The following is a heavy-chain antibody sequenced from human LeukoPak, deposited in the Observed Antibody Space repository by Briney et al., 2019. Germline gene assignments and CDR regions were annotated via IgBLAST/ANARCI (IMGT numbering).Heavy chain of an antibody. CDR3: AREGNYYDSSGYYRT. V-gene: IGHV1-2*02. CDR1: GCTFTGYY. J-gene: IGHJ5*02. Sequence: ASVKVSCKASGCTFTGYYMHWVRQAPGQGLEWMGWINPNSGGTNYAQKFQGRVTMTRDTSISTAYMELSRLRSDDTAVYYCAREGNYYDSSGYYRTWGQGTLVTVSS. CDR2: INPNSGGT. D-gene: IGHD3-22*01.